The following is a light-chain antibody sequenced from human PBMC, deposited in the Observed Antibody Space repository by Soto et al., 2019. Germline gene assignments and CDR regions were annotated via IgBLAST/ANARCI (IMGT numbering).Light chain of an antibody. CDR1: QSIGSY. Sequence: DIPMTQAPSSLSASVGDRGTLPCRASQSIGSYLNWYQQKPGKAPKLLIYTASNLQSGVPSRFGGTRSGTDFTLTISSLQPEDFATYYCQQSYSSPTFGQGTRLEIK. V-gene: IGKV1-39*01. CDR2: TAS. CDR3: QQSYSSPT. J-gene: IGKJ5*01.